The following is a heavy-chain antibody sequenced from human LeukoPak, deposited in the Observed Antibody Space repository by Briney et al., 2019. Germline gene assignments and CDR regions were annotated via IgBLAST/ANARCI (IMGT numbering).Heavy chain of an antibody. CDR3: AKWDYDSSGYYYPHSSEYGMDV. D-gene: IGHD3-22*01. J-gene: IGHJ6*02. V-gene: IGHV3-23*01. Sequence: PGGSLRLSCAASGFTVSSYIMSWVRQAPGKGLEWVSAISGSGGSTYYADSVKGRFTISRDNSKNTLYLQMNSLRAEDTAVYYCAKWDYDSSGYYYPHSSEYGMDVWGQGTTVTVSS. CDR1: GFTVSSYI. CDR2: ISGSGGST.